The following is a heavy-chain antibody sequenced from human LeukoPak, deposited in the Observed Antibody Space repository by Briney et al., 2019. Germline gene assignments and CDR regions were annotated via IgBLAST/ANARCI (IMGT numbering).Heavy chain of an antibody. Sequence: GGSLRLSCTASGFTFGDYAMSWVRQAPGKGLEWVGFIRSKAYGGTTEYAASVKGRFTISRDDSKSIAYLQMNSLKTEDTAVYYCTRERDGYNYGPIDYWGQGTLVTVSS. CDR1: GFTFGDYA. D-gene: IGHD5-24*01. J-gene: IGHJ4*02. V-gene: IGHV3-49*04. CDR2: IRSKAYGGTT. CDR3: TRERDGYNYGPIDY.